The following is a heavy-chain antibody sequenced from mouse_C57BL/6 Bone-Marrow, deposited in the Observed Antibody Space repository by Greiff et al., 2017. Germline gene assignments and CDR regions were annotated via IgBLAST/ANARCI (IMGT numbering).Heavy chain of an antibody. V-gene: IGHV1-26*01. D-gene: IGHD3-1*01. CDR2: INPNNGGT. CDR3: ARGGLTRDY. J-gene: IGHJ4*01. CDR1: GYTFTDYY. Sequence: EVQLQQSGPELVKPGASVKISCKASGYTFTDYYMNWVKQSHGKSLEWIGDINPNNGGTSYNQKFKGKATLTVDKSSSTAYMELRSLTSEDSAVYYCARGGLTRDYWGQGTSVTVSS.